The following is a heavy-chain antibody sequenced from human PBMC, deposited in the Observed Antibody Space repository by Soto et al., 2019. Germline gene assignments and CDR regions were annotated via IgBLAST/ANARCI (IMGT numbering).Heavy chain of an antibody. Sequence: QVQLVQSGAGVKKPGASVKVSCKASGYTFTSYYMHWVRQAPGQGLEWMGIINPSGGSTSYAQKFQGRVTMTRDTSTSTVYMELSSLRSEDTAVYYCARGAGGPSTVTTEEDFDYWGQGTLVTVSS. V-gene: IGHV1-46*03. CDR1: GYTFTSYY. J-gene: IGHJ4*02. CDR3: ARGAGGPSTVTTEEDFDY. D-gene: IGHD4-17*01. CDR2: INPSGGST.